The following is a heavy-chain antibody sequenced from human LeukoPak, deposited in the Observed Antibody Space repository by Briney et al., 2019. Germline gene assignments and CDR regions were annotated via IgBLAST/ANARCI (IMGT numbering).Heavy chain of an antibody. CDR2: LSDSGTST. Sequence: GGSLRLSCAASEFTVSSNYMSWVRQAPGKGLEWVSALSDSGTSTYYADSVKGRFTIYRDNSKNTLYLQMNSLRAEDTAVYYCAKTLWGLTLLSSDHWGQGTLVTVSS. CDR1: EFTVSSNY. D-gene: IGHD3-16*01. J-gene: IGHJ4*02. V-gene: IGHV3-23*01. CDR3: AKTLWGLTLLSSDH.